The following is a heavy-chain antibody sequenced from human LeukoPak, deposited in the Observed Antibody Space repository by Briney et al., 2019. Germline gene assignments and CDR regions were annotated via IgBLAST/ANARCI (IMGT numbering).Heavy chain of an antibody. J-gene: IGHJ4*02. Sequence: VSLTLSCAAFGFSFTSVWMSWIRQAPGKGLEWVASIKEDGSDKYYVESVKARFTISRENAQNSLYLQMNSLSGEDTAVYYCARVLWFGGIYYFDHWGQGTLVTVSS. CDR1: GFSFTSVW. CDR2: IKEDGSDK. CDR3: ARVLWFGGIYYFDH. D-gene: IGHD3-10*01. V-gene: IGHV3-7*04.